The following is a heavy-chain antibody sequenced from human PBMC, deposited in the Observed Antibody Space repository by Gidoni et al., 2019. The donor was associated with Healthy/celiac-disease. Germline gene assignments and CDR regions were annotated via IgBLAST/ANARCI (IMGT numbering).Heavy chain of an antibody. Sequence: QLQLQESGPGLVKPSETLSLTCTVSGGSISSRSYYRGWIRQPPGKGLEWIGSIYYSGSTSYNPSLKSRVTISVDTSKNQFSLKLSSVTAADTAVYYCARHRLAYCGGDCYSTDLAHWYFDLWGRGTLVTVSS. J-gene: IGHJ2*01. D-gene: IGHD2-21*02. CDR2: IYYSGST. CDR1: GGSISSRSYY. V-gene: IGHV4-39*01. CDR3: ARHRLAYCGGDCYSTDLAHWYFDL.